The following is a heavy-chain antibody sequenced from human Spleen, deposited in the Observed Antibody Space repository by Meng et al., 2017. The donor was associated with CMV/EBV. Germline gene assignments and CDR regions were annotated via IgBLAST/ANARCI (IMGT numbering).Heavy chain of an antibody. D-gene: IGHD2-15*01. J-gene: IGHJ6*02. CDR2: ITSSSTYI. Sequence: GGSLRLSCAASGFTFSTYSMNWVRQAPGKGPEWVSFITSSSTYIYYADSVKGRFAISRDNAKNSLYLQMNSLRAEDTAVYYCAREIRDGGYYYYFAMDVWGQGTTVTVSS. CDR1: GFTFSTYS. CDR3: AREIRDGGYYYYFAMDV. V-gene: IGHV3-21*01.